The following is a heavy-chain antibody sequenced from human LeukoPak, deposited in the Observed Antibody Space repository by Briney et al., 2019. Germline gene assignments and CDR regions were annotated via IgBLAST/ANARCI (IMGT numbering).Heavy chain of an antibody. CDR2: IYYSGST. CDR3: ARQGSAGDYVFF. J-gene: IGHJ4*02. Sequence: SETLSLTCTVSGGSISSSGHYWGWFRQPPGQGLEWIGSIYYSGSTYYNQPLKSRVTISVDTSKNQFSLKLTSVTAADTAVYYCARQGSAGDYVFFWGQGTLVTVSS. CDR1: GGSISSSGHY. D-gene: IGHD3-16*01. V-gene: IGHV4-39*01.